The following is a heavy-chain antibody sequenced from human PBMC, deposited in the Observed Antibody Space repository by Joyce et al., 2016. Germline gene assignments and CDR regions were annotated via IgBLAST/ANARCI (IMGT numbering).Heavy chain of an antibody. CDR2: ISYNNYTT. D-gene: IGHD6-13*01. CDR3: TREIAAAGPHWFDP. CDR1: GFKFSSYS. Sequence: EMQLVESGGGLVQPGGSLRLSCAASGFKFSSYSMNWVRQATGKGLEWVSYISYNNYTTYYADAVKGRFTISRDNADNSLYLQMHSLRVDDTAVYYCTREIAAAGPHWFDPWGQGVLVAASS. J-gene: IGHJ5*02. V-gene: IGHV3-48*01.